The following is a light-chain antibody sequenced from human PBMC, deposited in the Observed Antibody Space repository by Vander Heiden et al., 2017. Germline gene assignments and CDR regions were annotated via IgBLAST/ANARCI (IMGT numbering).Light chain of an antibody. CDR2: GDN. V-gene: IGLV1-40*01. J-gene: IGLJ3*02. CDR1: SSNIGAGYD. CDR3: KSYDNSLSTWV. Sequence: QPVLTQPPSVSGAPGQRVTISCTGSSSNIGAGYDAHWYQQLPKTAPRLLIDGDNNRPSGVPDRFSGSKSGTSGSLAITGLQAEDEADYFCKSYDNSLSTWVFGGGTKLTVL.